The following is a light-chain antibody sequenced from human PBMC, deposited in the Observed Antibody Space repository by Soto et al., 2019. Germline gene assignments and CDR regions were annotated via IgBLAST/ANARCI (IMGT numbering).Light chain of an antibody. CDR3: QQYNTYPMT. CDR2: RAS. J-gene: IGKJ3*01. V-gene: IGKV1-5*03. CDR1: QSISNW. Sequence: DSPMTQSPSTLSASVGDRVTITCRASQSISNWLAWYQQKPGKVPNLLIYRASSLESGVPSRFSGSGSGTEFTLTISSLQPDDFATYYCQQYNTYPMTFGPGTKVDMK.